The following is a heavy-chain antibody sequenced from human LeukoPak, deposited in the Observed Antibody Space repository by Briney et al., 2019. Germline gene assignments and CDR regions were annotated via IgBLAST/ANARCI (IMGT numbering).Heavy chain of an antibody. CDR2: ISYDGNNE. Sequence: PGGSLRLSFAASGFTFSSYGMHWVRQAPGKGLEWVALISYDGNNEYYADSVKDRFTISRDNSKNTLYLHMNSLRAEDTAVYYCAKEMTFFFCMDVWGKGTTVTVSS. CDR3: AKEMTFFFCMDV. CDR1: GFTFSSYG. J-gene: IGHJ6*03. V-gene: IGHV3-30*18.